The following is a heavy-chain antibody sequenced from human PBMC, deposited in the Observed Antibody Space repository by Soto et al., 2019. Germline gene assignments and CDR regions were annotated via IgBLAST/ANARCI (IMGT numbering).Heavy chain of an antibody. CDR1: GFTFSRHS. CDR2: TSTDEGVK. V-gene: IGHV3-30-3*01. CDR3: AREVVTTQWYFDN. Sequence: LRLSCATSGFTFSRHSMHWFRQSPGKGLEWVAVTSTDEGVKFYADSVRGRFTISRDNSRNTLFLHMNGLSVDDTGVYYCAREVVTTQWYFDNWGQGIRVTI. D-gene: IGHD6-19*01. J-gene: IGHJ4*02.